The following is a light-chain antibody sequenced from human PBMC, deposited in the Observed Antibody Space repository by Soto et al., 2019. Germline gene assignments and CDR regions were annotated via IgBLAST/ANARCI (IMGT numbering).Light chain of an antibody. CDR1: SSDVGTYKP. V-gene: IGLV2-23*01. CDR3: CSFAGSSTS. J-gene: IGLJ3*02. Sequence: QSALTQPASVSGSPGQSITISCTGTSSDVGTYKPVSWYQQYPGKAPKVIIYDDTKRPSGVSSRFSGSKSGNTPSLTISGLQAEDEADYYCCSFAGSSTSFGGGTKVTVL. CDR2: DDT.